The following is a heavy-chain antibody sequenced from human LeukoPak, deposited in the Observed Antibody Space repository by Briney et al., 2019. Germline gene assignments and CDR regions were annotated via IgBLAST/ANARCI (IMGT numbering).Heavy chain of an antibody. CDR1: GFTFSNYA. V-gene: IGHV3-23*01. CDR3: AKDRTVQPVDRGVFDM. CDR2: ITGSGGST. Sequence: GGSLRLSCAASGFTFSNYAMSWVRQAPGKGLEWVSAITGSGGSTYYAGSVRGRFTISRDNSKNTLYLQMNSLRAEDTAVYYCAKDRTVQPVDRGVFDMWGQGTMVTVSS. J-gene: IGHJ3*02. D-gene: IGHD1-14*01.